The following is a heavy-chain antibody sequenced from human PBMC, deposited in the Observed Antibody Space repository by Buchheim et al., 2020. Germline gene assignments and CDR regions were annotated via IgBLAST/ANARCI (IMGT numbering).Heavy chain of an antibody. Sequence: EVQLVESGGGLVQPGGSLRLSCAASGFTFSSYAMSWVRQAPGKGLEWVSAISGSGGSTYYADSVKGRFTISRDNSKKTLYLQMNSRRAEDTAVYYCASTSMERSKVPAAINYYYYGMDVWGQGTT. CDR2: ISGSGGST. J-gene: IGHJ6*02. CDR3: ASTSMERSKVPAAINYYYYGMDV. CDR1: GFTFSSYA. D-gene: IGHD2-2*02. V-gene: IGHV3-23*04.